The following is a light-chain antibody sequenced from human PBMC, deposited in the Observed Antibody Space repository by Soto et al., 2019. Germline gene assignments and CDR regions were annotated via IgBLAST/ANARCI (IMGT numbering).Light chain of an antibody. Sequence: QSVLTQPPSASGTPGQRVSISCSGSSSNIGSNTVNWYQQLPGTAPKVLIYRNSQRPSGVPDRFSGSKYGTSASLAISGLQSEDEADYYCAAWHDSLNGFYVFGTGTTVTV. CDR1: SSNIGSNT. CDR3: AAWHDSLNGFYV. V-gene: IGLV1-44*01. CDR2: RNS. J-gene: IGLJ1*01.